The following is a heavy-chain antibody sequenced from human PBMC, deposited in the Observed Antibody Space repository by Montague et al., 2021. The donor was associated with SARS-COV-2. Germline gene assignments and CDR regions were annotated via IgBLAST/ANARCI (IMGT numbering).Heavy chain of an antibody. Sequence: SETLSLTCAVYGGSLSGYYWSWICQPPGKGLEWIGSIYYSGSTYYNPSLKSRVTISVDTSKNQFSLKLSSVTAADTAVYYCARFPTSYYYDSKAAPATPDAFDIWGQGTMVTVSS. CDR1: GGSLSGYY. CDR3: ARFPTSYYYDSKAAPATPDAFDI. CDR2: IYYSGST. V-gene: IGHV4-34*01. D-gene: IGHD3-22*01. J-gene: IGHJ3*02.